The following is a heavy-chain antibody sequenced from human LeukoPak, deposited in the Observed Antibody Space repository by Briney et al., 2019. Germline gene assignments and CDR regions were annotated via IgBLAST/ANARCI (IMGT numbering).Heavy chain of an antibody. CDR1: GFTFSNYG. CDR2: VSGGGSST. CDR3: AKRGSGWYLDY. J-gene: IGHJ4*02. D-gene: IGHD6-19*01. V-gene: IGHV3-23*01. Sequence: GGSLRLSCAASGFTFSNYGMTWVRQARGRGLEWVSVVSGGGSSTYYAGSVKGRFIISRDNSENTLYLQMNSLRAEDTAIYYCAKRGSGWYLDYWGQGTLVTVSS.